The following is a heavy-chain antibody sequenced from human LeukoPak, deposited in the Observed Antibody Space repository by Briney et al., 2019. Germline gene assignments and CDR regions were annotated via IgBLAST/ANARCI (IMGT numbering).Heavy chain of an antibody. J-gene: IGHJ4*02. CDR1: GGSISSYY. D-gene: IGHD3-10*01. Sequence: SETLSLTCTVSGGSISSYYWSWIRQPPGKGLEWIGYIYYSGSTNYNPSLKSRVTISVDTSKNQFSLKLSSVTAANTAVYYCARHRGYGSGSYYNEFDYWGQGTLVTVSS. V-gene: IGHV4-59*08. CDR3: ARHRGYGSGSYYNEFDY. CDR2: IYYSGST.